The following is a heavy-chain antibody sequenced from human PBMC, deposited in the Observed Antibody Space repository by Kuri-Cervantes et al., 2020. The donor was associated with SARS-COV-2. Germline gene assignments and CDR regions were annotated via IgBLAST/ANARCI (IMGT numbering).Heavy chain of an antibody. CDR1: GGTFSSYA. V-gene: IGHV1-69*13. CDR3: ARDRVVAVQGGWFDP. CDR2: IIPIFGTA. Sequence: SVKVSRKASGGTFSSYAISWVRQAPGQGLEWMGGIIPIFGTANYAQKFQGRVTITADESTSTAYMELSSLRSEDTAVYYCARDRVVAVQGGWFDPWGQGTLVTVSS. D-gene: IGHD2-2*01. J-gene: IGHJ5*02.